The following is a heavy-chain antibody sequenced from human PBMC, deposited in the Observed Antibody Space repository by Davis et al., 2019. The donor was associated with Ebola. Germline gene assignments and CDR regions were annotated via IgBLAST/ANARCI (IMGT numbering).Heavy chain of an antibody. V-gene: IGHV3-23*01. CDR3: AKSGLSFGVVKYHYGMDV. Sequence: GESLKISCTDSVITFSSYAMTWVRQAPGKGLEWVSAISGSGGSTYYADSVKGRFTISRDNSKKTLYLQMNNLRAEDTAVYYCAKSGLSFGVVKYHYGMDVWGKGTTVTVSS. CDR2: ISGSGGST. D-gene: IGHD3-3*01. CDR1: VITFSSYA. J-gene: IGHJ6*04.